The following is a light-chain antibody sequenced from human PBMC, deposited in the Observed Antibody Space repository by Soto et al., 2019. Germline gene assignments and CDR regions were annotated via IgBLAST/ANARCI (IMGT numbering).Light chain of an antibody. J-gene: IGKJ5*01. Sequence: EIVLTQSPGTLSLSPGERATLSCRASQSVSSSFLSWYQQKRGQAPRLLMFGASSRATGIPDRFSGSGSGTDFTLTICRLEPEDFAVYYCQQSGYSPITFGQGTRLEIK. CDR1: QSVSSSF. CDR2: GAS. V-gene: IGKV3-20*01. CDR3: QQSGYSPIT.